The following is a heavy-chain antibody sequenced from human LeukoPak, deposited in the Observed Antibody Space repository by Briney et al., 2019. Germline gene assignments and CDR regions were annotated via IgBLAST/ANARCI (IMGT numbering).Heavy chain of an antibody. CDR3: ARAYSLEDWFDP. CDR2: ISSSSSYI. J-gene: IGHJ5*02. V-gene: IGHV3-21*01. Sequence: NTGGSLRLSCAASGFTFSSYSMNWVRQAPGKGPEWVSSISSSSSYIYYADSEKGRFTISRDNAKNSLYLQMNSLRAEDTAVYYCARAYSLEDWFDPWGQGTLVTVSS. D-gene: IGHD5-18*01. CDR1: GFTFSSYS.